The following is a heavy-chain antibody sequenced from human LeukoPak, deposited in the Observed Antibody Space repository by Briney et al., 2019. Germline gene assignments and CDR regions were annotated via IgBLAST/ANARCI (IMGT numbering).Heavy chain of an antibody. CDR3: AREEGATQDAN. CDR1: GGSISSGGYY. V-gene: IGHV4-31*03. D-gene: IGHD1-26*01. J-gene: IGHJ4*02. CDR2: IYYSGST. Sequence: SETLSLTCTVSGGSISSGGYYWSWIRQHPGKGLEWIGYIYYSGSTYYNPSLESRVTISVDTSKNQFSLKLSSVTAADTAVYYCAREEGATQDANWGQGTLVLVSS.